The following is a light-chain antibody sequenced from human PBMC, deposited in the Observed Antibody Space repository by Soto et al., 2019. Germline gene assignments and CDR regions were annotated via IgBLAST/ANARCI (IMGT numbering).Light chain of an antibody. Sequence: IVLTQSPGTLSLSPGERATLSCRASQTVSTNFLAWYQEKPGRGPRLLIYGASTRATGVPDRFSGSGSGTDFTLTISRLDPEDFAVYYCRQYGRSLEFAVGGGTKVEIK. J-gene: IGKJ4*01. CDR1: QTVSTNF. CDR3: RQYGRSLEFA. V-gene: IGKV3-20*01. CDR2: GAS.